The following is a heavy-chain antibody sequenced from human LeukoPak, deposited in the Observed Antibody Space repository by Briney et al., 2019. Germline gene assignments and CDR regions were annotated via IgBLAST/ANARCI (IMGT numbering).Heavy chain of an antibody. V-gene: IGHV1-69*06. CDR3: ARGGIWFGETYDY. CDR1: GYSFTSHY. J-gene: IGHJ4*02. CDR2: IIPIFGTA. Sequence: SVKVSCKASGYSFTSHYMHWVRQAPGQGLEWMGGIIPIFGTANYAQKFQGRVTITADKSTSTAYMELSSLRSEDTAVYYCARGGIWFGETYDYWGQGTLVTVSS. D-gene: IGHD3-10*01.